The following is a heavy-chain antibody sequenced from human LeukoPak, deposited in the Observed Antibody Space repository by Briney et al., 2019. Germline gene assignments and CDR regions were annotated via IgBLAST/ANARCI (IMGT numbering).Heavy chain of an antibody. Sequence: GGSLRLSCAASGFTVTTNYMIWVRQAPGRGLEWVSVIYGNGDTYYAGSVKGRFTISRDNSKNTLYLQMNSLRVEDTAVYYCAREKEPILLASSYYHYGMDAWGQGTTVTVSS. J-gene: IGHJ6*02. CDR3: AREKEPILLASSYYHYGMDA. D-gene: IGHD3-10*01. V-gene: IGHV3-53*01. CDR2: IYGNGDT. CDR1: GFTVTTNY.